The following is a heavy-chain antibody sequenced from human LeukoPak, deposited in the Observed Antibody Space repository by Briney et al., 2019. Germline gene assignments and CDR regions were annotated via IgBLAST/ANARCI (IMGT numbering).Heavy chain of an antibody. CDR3: TTDTWYSAGH. CDR1: GFIFSGSW. Sequence: QAGGSLRLSCTASGFIFSGSWMAWIRQAPGKGLEWVAIIKKDGSEKYYVDSMKGRFTISRDNAKNSLFLQMNSLRAEDTAIYYCTTDTWYSAGHWGQGTLATVSS. D-gene: IGHD2-15*01. CDR2: IKKDGSEK. V-gene: IGHV3-7*03. J-gene: IGHJ4*02.